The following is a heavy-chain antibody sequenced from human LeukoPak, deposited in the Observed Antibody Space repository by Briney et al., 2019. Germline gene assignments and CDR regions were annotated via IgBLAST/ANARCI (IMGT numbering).Heavy chain of an antibody. Sequence: GGSLRLSCAVSGFMFKSYNMNWVRQAPGKGLEWVSAISGSGGSTYYADSVKGRFTISRDNSKNTLYLQMNSLRAEDTAVYYCASQGMSRWGAFDIWGQGTMVTVSS. CDR2: ISGSGGST. CDR1: GFMFKSYN. V-gene: IGHV3-23*01. J-gene: IGHJ3*02. CDR3: ASQGMSRWGAFDI. D-gene: IGHD3-16*01.